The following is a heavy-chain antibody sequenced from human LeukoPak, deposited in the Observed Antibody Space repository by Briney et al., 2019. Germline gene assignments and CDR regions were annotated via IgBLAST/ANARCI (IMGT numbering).Heavy chain of an antibody. CDR3: AKDWRGYSYGSDAFDI. CDR2: ISGSGGST. Sequence: PGGSLRLSCAASGFTFSSYAMSWVRQAPGKGLEWVSAISGSGGSTYYADSVKGRFTISRANSKNTLYLQMNSLRAEDTAVYYCAKDWRGYSYGSDAFDIWGQGTMVTVSS. J-gene: IGHJ3*02. CDR1: GFTFSSYA. D-gene: IGHD5-18*01. V-gene: IGHV3-23*01.